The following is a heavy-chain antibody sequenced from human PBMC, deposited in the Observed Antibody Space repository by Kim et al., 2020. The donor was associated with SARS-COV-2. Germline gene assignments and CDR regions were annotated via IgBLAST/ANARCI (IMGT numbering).Heavy chain of an antibody. CDR3: ARHVDYDILTGYFPNWFDP. J-gene: IGHJ5*02. V-gene: IGHV5-10-1*01. Sequence: GESLKISCKGSGYSFTSYWISWVRQMPGKGLEWMGRIDPSDSYTNYSPSFQGHVTISADKSISTAYLQWSSLKASDTAMYYCARHVDYDILTGYFPNWFDPWGQVTLVTVSS. CDR2: IDPSDSYT. CDR1: GYSFTSYW. D-gene: IGHD3-9*01.